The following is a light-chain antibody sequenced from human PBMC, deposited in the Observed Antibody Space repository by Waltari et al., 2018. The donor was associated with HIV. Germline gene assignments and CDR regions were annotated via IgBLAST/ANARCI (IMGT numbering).Light chain of an antibody. CDR2: EGS. CDR3: CSYAGSSTFNVV. CDR1: SSDVGSYNL. J-gene: IGLJ2*01. V-gene: IGLV2-23*03. Sequence: QSALTQPASVSGSPGQSITISCTGTSSDVGSYNLVSWYQPHPGKAPKLMIYEGSKRPSGVSNRFSGSKSGNTSSLTISGLQAEDEADYYCCSYAGSSTFNVVFGGGTKLTVL.